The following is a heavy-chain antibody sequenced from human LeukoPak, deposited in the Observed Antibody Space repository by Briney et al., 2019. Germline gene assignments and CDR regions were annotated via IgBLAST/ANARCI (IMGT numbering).Heavy chain of an antibody. CDR1: GFSFDDYG. CDR3: ARKANSGGGPKFDP. CDR2: INWNGGST. J-gene: IGHJ5*02. Sequence: GGSLRLSFAASGFSFDDYGMSWVRQAPGKGVEWVSGINWNGGSTRYADAAKGGFTISRDNAKNSLFLQMNSLRIEDTALYYCARKANSGGGPKFDPWGQGTLVTVSS. V-gene: IGHV3-20*03. D-gene: IGHD6-19*01.